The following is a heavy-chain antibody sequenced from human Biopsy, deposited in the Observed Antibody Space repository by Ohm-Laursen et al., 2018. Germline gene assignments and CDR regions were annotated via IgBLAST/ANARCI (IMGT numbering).Heavy chain of an antibody. CDR2: FAPENGKT. V-gene: IGHV1-24*01. J-gene: IGHJ4*02. CDR3: AADINVWNVNY. Sequence: ASVKVSCKVSGYAVTEFSMHWVRQAPGKGLEWMGGFAPENGKTVYAQNFQARVSLTEDTSTDTAYMELRSLRSEDTAVYHCAADINVWNVNYWGQGTQVTVSS. CDR1: GYAVTEFS. D-gene: IGHD1-1*01.